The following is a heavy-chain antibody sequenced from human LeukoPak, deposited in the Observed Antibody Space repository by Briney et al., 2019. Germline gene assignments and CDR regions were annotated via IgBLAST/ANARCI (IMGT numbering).Heavy chain of an antibody. J-gene: IGHJ4*02. V-gene: IGHV3-9*01. CDR1: GFTFDDYA. D-gene: IGHD2-8*01. CDR3: AKDREVYAISDVGWFDY. CDR2: ISWNSGSI. Sequence: PGGPLRLSCAASGFTFDDYAMHWVRQAPGKGLEWVSGISWNSGSIGYADSVKGRFTISRDNAKNSLYLQMNSLRAEDTALYYCAKDREVYAISDVGWFDYWGQGTLVTVSS.